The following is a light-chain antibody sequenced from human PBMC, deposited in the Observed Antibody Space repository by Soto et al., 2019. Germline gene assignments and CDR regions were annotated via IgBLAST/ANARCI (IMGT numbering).Light chain of an antibody. CDR1: SRDVGAYDD. J-gene: IGLJ3*02. CDR2: EVN. V-gene: IGLV2-14*01. CDR3: ASYVRGNTVL. Sequence: QSVLTQPASVSGSPGQSITISCTGTSRDVGAYDDVCWYQQHPGKVPKLLIYEVNYRPSGISSRFSGSKSGNTASLTISGLQAEDEADYYCASYVRGNTVLFGGGTKVTVL.